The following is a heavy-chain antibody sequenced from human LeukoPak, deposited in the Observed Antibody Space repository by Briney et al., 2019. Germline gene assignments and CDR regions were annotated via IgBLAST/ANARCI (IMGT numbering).Heavy chain of an antibody. V-gene: IGHV3-48*01. CDR1: GFTFSDYS. CDR2: ISSSSNTI. D-gene: IGHD1-26*01. J-gene: IGHJ4*02. Sequence: GGSLRLSCAASGFTFSDYSMNWVRQAPGKGLEWVSYISSSSNTIYYADSVKGRFTISRDNAKNSLYLQMNSLRAEDTAVYYCARDLSVGAKPDLGFDYWGQGSLVTVSS. CDR3: ARDLSVGAKPDLGFDY.